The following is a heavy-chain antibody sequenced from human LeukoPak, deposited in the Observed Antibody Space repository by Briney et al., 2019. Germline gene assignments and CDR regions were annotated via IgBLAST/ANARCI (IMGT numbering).Heavy chain of an antibody. J-gene: IGHJ3*02. CDR1: GGSFSGYY. Sequence: SETLSLTCAVYGGSFSGYYWSWIRQPPGKGLEWIGEINHSGSTNYNPSLKSRVAISVDTSKNQFSLKLSSVTAADTAVYYCARITWDGGDDTFDIWGQGTMVTVSS. CDR2: INHSGST. V-gene: IGHV4-34*01. D-gene: IGHD4-23*01. CDR3: ARITWDGGDDTFDI.